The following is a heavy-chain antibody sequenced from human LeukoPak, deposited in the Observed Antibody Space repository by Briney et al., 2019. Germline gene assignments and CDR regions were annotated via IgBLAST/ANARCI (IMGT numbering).Heavy chain of an antibody. CDR2: MKGDGSHI. D-gene: IGHD1-1*01. CDR3: ARLIGEVTTYDY. J-gene: IGHJ4*02. Sequence: GGSLRLSCAASGFTFGNFWMSWVRQAPGRGLQWVASMKGDGSHIYYVDSVKGRFTISRDNARNSLYLQMNSLRVEDTVVYYCARLIGEVTTYDYWGQGALVTVSS. V-gene: IGHV3-7*01. CDR1: GFTFGNFW.